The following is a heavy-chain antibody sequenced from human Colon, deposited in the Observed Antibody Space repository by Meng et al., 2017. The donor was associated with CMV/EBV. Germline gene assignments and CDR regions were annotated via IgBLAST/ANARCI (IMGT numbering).Heavy chain of an antibody. V-gene: IGHV3-30*18. Sequence: GYIFSTCGMHWVRQAPGKGLEWVAFISYDGSRQYYADSLKGRFIISRDDSKDTLYLQMNSLRADDTAVYYCAKLRHSYDSSGFTVDYWGRGTLVTVSS. CDR2: ISYDGSRQ. D-gene: IGHD3-22*01. J-gene: IGHJ4*02. CDR3: AKLRHSYDSSGFTVDY. CDR1: GYIFSTCG.